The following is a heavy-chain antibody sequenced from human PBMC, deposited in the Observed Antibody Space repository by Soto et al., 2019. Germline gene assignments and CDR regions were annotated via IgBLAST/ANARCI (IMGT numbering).Heavy chain of an antibody. CDR2: ISSSGDIT. J-gene: IGHJ4*02. V-gene: IGHV3-11*01. Sequence: GGSLRLSCAASGFTFSDYQMNWIRQAPGKGLEWVSYISSSGDITYYADSVKGRFTISRDNAKNSLYLQMNSLRAEDTAMYYCARDLGYYASSGYFDYWGQGTLVTVSS. CDR3: ARDLGYYASSGYFDY. D-gene: IGHD3-22*01. CDR1: GFTFSDYQ.